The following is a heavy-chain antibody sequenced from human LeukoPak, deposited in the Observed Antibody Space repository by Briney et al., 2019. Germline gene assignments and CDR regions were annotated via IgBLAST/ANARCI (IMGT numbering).Heavy chain of an antibody. CDR3: ARDRSSSYTRDWFDP. V-gene: IGHV4-4*07. CDR2: IYNSESI. Sequence: PSETLSLTCTVSGGSNNGYYWSWLPQPPGKGLEGLGRIYNSESINYNPSLKSRITMSIDTSKNQFSLKLNSVTAADTAVYYCARDRSSSYTRDWFDPWGQGALVTVSS. J-gene: IGHJ5*02. D-gene: IGHD6-13*01. CDR1: GGSNNGYY.